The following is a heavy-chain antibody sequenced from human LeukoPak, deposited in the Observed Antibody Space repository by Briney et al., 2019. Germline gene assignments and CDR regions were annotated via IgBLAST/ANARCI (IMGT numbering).Heavy chain of an antibody. CDR1: GFTFSSYW. CDR2: INNDGSTT. J-gene: IGHJ4*02. V-gene: IGHV3-74*01. CDR3: ARDQHFSSDF. D-gene: IGHD6-13*01. Sequence: GGSLRLSCAASGFTFSSYWMHWVRQAPGMGLVWVSRINNDGSTTSYADSVKGRFTISRDNAKNSLYLQMNSLRDEDTAVYYCARDQHFSSDFWGQGTVVTVSS.